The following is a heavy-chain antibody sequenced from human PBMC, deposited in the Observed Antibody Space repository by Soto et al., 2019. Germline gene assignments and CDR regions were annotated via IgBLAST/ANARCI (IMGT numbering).Heavy chain of an antibody. CDR1: GGSFSGYY. Sequence: SETLSLTCAVYGGSFSGYYWSWIRQPPGKGLEWIGYIYYSGSTYYNPSLKSRVTISVDTSKNQFSLKLSSVTAADTAVYYCARVKDTAMVIIDYWGQGTLVTVSS. J-gene: IGHJ4*02. D-gene: IGHD5-18*01. V-gene: IGHV4-30-4*01. CDR2: IYYSGST. CDR3: ARVKDTAMVIIDY.